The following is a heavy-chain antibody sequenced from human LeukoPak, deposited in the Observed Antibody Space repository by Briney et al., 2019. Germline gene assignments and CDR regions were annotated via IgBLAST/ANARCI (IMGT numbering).Heavy chain of an antibody. J-gene: IGHJ3*02. CDR2: IIPIFGTA. CDR3: AREPIGYSGRHAFDI. CDR1: GGTFSSYA. Sequence: ASVKVSCKASGGTFSSYAISWVRQAPGQGLEWMGGIIPIFGTANYAQKFQGRVTITADESTSTAYMELSSLRSEDTAVYYCAREPIGYSGRHAFDIWGQGTMVTVSS. D-gene: IGHD6-13*01. V-gene: IGHV1-69*13.